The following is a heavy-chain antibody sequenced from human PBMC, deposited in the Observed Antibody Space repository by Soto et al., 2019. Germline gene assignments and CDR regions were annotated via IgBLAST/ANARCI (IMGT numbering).Heavy chain of an antibody. D-gene: IGHD3-10*01. Sequence: PGGSLKLCCASSGFIFSKYGMHWVRQAPGKGLEWVAVISYDGSNKYYAESVKGRFIISRDKSENTLYLQMNSLRAEDTALYYCAKDLGSGKPYYYYAMDVWGQGTTVTVSS. V-gene: IGHV3-30*18. CDR3: AKDLGSGKPYYYYAMDV. CDR2: ISYDGSNK. J-gene: IGHJ6*02. CDR1: GFIFSKYG.